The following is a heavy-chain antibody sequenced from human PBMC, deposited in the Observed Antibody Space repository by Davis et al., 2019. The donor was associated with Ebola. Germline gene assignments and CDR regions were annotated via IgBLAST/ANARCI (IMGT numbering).Heavy chain of an antibody. J-gene: IGHJ4*02. CDR2: ISAYNGNT. D-gene: IGHD2-2*01. Sequence: ASVKVSCKASGYTFTSYGISWVRQAPGQGLEWMGWISAYNGNTNYAQKLQGRVTMTTDTSTSTAYMELRSLRSDDTAVYYCARWDIVVVPAALYFDYWGQGTLVTVSS. CDR3: ARWDIVVVPAALYFDY. V-gene: IGHV1-18*01. CDR1: GYTFTSYG.